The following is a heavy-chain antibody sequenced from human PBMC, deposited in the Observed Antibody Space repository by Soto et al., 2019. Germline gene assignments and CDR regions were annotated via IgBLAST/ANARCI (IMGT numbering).Heavy chain of an antibody. J-gene: IGHJ4*02. CDR3: ARVGYYYSSGYYY. V-gene: IGHV3-7*03. CDR2: IKQDGSEK. Sequence: GGSLRLSCAASGFTFSSYWMSWVRQAPGKGLEWVANIKQDGSEKYYVDSVKGRFTISRDNAKNSLYLQMNSLRAEDTAVYYCARVGYYYSSGYYYWGQGTLVTVSS. CDR1: GFTFSSYW. D-gene: IGHD3-22*01.